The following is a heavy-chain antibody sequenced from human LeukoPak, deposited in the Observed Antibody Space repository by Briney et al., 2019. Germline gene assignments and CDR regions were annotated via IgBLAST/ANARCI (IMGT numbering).Heavy chain of an antibody. Sequence: PSETLSLTCTVSGDSVSSYYWSWVRQPPGKGLEWIGHISYSGSTNYNPSLKSRVTISVDTSQNQFSVKLSSVTAADTAVYYCARYTGLPGHYFAYWGQGTPVTVSS. V-gene: IGHV4-59*08. CDR2: ISYSGST. D-gene: IGHD1-1*01. CDR1: GDSVSSYY. CDR3: ARYTGLPGHYFAY. J-gene: IGHJ4*02.